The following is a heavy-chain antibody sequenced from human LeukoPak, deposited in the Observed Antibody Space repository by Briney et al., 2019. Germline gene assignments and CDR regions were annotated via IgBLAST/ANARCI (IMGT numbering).Heavy chain of an antibody. D-gene: IGHD3-9*01. V-gene: IGHV4-61*01. Sequence: SETLSLTCTVSGGSISSSSYYWTWIRQIPGKGLEWIGYIYYTGTTNYNPLFESRATISVDTSKNQFSLKLTSVTAADTAVYFCARGEDFERYYLAYWGQGTLVTVSS. CDR3: ARGEDFERYYLAY. CDR1: GGSISSSSYY. J-gene: IGHJ4*02. CDR2: IYYTGTT.